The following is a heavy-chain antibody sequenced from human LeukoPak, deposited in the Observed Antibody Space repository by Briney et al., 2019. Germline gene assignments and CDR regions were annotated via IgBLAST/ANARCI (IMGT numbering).Heavy chain of an antibody. CDR2: IWYDGSNK. D-gene: IGHD4-23*01. J-gene: IGHJ4*02. V-gene: IGHV3-33*08. CDR1: GFTFSTYG. Sequence: PGGSLRLSCAASGFTFSTYGMHWVRQAPGKGLEWVADIWYDGSNKYYGDYVKGRFTISRDNSKNTLYMQMNSLRAEDTAMYYCARDFDGGNAFDYWGQGTLVSVSS. CDR3: ARDFDGGNAFDY.